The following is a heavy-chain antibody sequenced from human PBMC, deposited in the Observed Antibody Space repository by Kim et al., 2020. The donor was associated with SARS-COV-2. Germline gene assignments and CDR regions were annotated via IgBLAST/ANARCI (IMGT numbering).Heavy chain of an antibody. CDR3: ARLRPGEKEIVVNPYYFDY. V-gene: IGHV4-39*01. CDR2: IYYSGST. Sequence: SETLSLTCTVSGGSISSSSYYWGWIRQPPGKGLEWIGSIYYSGSTYYNPSLKSRVTISVDTSKNQFSLKLSSVTAADTAVYYCARLRPGEKEIVVNPYYFDYWGQGTLVTVSS. D-gene: IGHD3-22*01. CDR1: GGSISSSSYY. J-gene: IGHJ4*02.